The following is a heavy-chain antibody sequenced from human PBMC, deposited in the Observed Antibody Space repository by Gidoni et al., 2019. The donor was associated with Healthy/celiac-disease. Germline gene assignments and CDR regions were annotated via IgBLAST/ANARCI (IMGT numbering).Heavy chain of an antibody. D-gene: IGHD1-7*01. J-gene: IGHJ6*02. CDR3: ARPGGWNYVNYYYGMDV. V-gene: IGHV1-69*01. Sequence: APGQGLEWMGGIIPIFGTANYAQKFQGRVTITADESTSTAYMELSSLRSEDTAVYYCARPGGWNYVNYYYGMDVWGQGTTVTVSS. CDR2: IIPIFGTA.